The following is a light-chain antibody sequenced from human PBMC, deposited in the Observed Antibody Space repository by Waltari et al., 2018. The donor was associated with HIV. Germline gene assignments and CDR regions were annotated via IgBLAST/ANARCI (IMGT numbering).Light chain of an antibody. V-gene: IGLV3-10*01. CDR1: PLPQKY. CDR3: YSTDTSGQHRV. Sequence: SYQLTQPPPASVSPGQTARITCSGDPLPQKYAYWYQQKSGQAPVLVIYEDSKRPSGTPERFSGSSSGTVATWTISGAQVEDESDYYCYSTDTSGQHRVFGGGTKLTVL. CDR2: EDS. J-gene: IGLJ2*01.